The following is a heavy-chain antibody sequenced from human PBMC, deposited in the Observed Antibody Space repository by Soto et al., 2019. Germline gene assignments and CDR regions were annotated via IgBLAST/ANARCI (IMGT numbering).Heavy chain of an antibody. Sequence: EVQLVESGGGLVKPGRSLRLSCAASGFTFSSYSMNWVRQAPGKGLEWVSSISSSSSYIYYADSVKGRFTISRDNAKNSLYLQMNSLRAEDTAVYYCARDNARGDYSIDYWGQGTLVTVSS. D-gene: IGHD4-17*01. J-gene: IGHJ4*02. CDR3: ARDNARGDYSIDY. V-gene: IGHV3-21*01. CDR1: GFTFSSYS. CDR2: ISSSSSYI.